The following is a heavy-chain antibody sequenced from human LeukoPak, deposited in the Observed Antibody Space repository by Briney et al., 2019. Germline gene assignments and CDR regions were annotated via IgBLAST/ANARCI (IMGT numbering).Heavy chain of an antibody. D-gene: IGHD2-2*01. CDR3: ARLGYCSSTSCHDAFDI. V-gene: IGHV4-59*12. CDR2: IYHSGST. Sequence: SETLSLTCTVSGGSISSYYWSWIRQPPGKGLEWIGYIYHSGSTYYNPSLKSRVTISVDRSKNQFSLKLSSVTAADTAVYYCARLGYCSSTSCHDAFDIWGQGTMVAVSS. CDR1: GGSISSYY. J-gene: IGHJ3*02.